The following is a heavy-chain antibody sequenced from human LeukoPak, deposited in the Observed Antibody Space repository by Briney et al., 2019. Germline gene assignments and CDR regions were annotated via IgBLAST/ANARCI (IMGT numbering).Heavy chain of an antibody. CDR2: IYYSGST. CDR3: ARGLVGPTIPFDY. Sequence: PSETLSLTCTVSGGSISSYYWSWIRQPPGEGLEWIGYIYYSGSTNYNPSLKSRVTMSVDTSKNQFSLKLSSVTAADTAVYYCARGLVGPTIPFDYWGQGTLVTVSS. J-gene: IGHJ4*02. CDR1: GGSISSYY. D-gene: IGHD1-26*01. V-gene: IGHV4-59*01.